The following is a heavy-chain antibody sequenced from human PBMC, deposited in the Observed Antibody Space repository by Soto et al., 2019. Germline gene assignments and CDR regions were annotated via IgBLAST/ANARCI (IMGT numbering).Heavy chain of an antibody. V-gene: IGHV4-34*01. CDR2: INHSGST. D-gene: IGHD2-8*01. Sequence: SETLSLTCAVYGGSFSGYYWSWIRQPPGKGLEWIGEINHSGSTNYNPSLKSRVTISVDTSKNQFSLKLSSVTAADTAVYYCAREGGYCTNGVCYYYYYGMDVWGQGTTVTVSS. CDR1: GGSFSGYY. CDR3: AREGGYCTNGVCYYYYYGMDV. J-gene: IGHJ6*02.